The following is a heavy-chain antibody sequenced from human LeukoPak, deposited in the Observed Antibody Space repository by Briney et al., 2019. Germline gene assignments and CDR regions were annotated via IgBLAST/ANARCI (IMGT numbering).Heavy chain of an antibody. Sequence: GASVKVSCKASGYTFTGYYMHWVRQAPGQGLEWMGWIIPNSGGTNYAQKFQGRVTMTRDTSISTAYMELSRLRFDDTAVYYCHYYYYGMDLWGQGTTVTVSS. CDR2: IIPNSGGT. CDR3: HYYYYGMDL. J-gene: IGHJ6*02. V-gene: IGHV1-2*02. CDR1: GYTFTGYY.